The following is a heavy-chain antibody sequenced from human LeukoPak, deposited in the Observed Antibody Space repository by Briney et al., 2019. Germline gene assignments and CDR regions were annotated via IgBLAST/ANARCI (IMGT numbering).Heavy chain of an antibody. D-gene: IGHD3-10*01. Sequence: ASVKVSCKASGYTFTSYGISWVRQAPGQGLEWMGWISAYNGNTNYAQKLQGRVTMTTDTSTSTAYMELRSLRSDDTAVYYCARDFFDGLWFGELFLDYWGQGTLVTVSS. J-gene: IGHJ4*02. CDR2: ISAYNGNT. CDR3: ARDFFDGLWFGELFLDY. CDR1: GYTFTSYG. V-gene: IGHV1-18*01.